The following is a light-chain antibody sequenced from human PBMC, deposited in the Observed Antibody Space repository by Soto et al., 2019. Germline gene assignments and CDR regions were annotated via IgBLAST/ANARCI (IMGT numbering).Light chain of an antibody. V-gene: IGKV3-20*01. CDR2: GAS. Sequence: EIVLTQSPGTLSLSPGERATLSCRASQSVSSSYLAWYQQKPGQAPRLLIYGASNRATGIPDRFSGSGSGTDFTLTISRLEPEDFAVYYCQQYGSSPYTFGQGNKLEIK. CDR1: QSVSSSY. CDR3: QQYGSSPYT. J-gene: IGKJ2*01.